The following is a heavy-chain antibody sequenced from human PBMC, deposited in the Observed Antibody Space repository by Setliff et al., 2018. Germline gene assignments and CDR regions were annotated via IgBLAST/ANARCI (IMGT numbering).Heavy chain of an antibody. CDR1: GDSISSGDYF. CDR3: ARDFDSSGNFDY. J-gene: IGHJ4*02. CDR2: IYHSGSA. D-gene: IGHD3-22*01. Sequence: LSLTCTVSGDSISSGDYFWSWIRQPPGKGLEWIAYIYHSGSAYYNPSLKSRVTMSVDTSKNQFSLYLPSVTAADTAVYYCARDFDSSGNFDYWGQGTLVTVSS. V-gene: IGHV4-30-4*08.